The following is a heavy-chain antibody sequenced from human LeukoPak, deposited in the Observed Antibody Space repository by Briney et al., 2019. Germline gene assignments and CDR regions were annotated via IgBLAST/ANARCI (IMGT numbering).Heavy chain of an antibody. J-gene: IGHJ3*01. CDR1: GFTFTNHP. Sequence: GGSLRLSCAASGFTFTNHPMHWVRQASGKRLEYVSTISPSGDRTWYADSVKGRFTISRDNSKNTMYLQMGSLRPEDMGVYYCARAFRPASDPHDFYDFWGRGTTVTVSS. CDR2: ISPSGDRT. CDR3: ARAFRPASDPHDFYDF. D-gene: IGHD3/OR15-3a*01. V-gene: IGHV3-64*02.